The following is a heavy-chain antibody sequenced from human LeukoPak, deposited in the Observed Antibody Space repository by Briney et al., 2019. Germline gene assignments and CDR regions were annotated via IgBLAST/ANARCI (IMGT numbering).Heavy chain of an antibody. CDR3: AKAGDVLTGYLGY. CDR2: ISGSGGTT. CDR1: GFTFSSYW. J-gene: IGHJ4*02. Sequence: GGSLRLSCAASGFTFSSYWMSWVRQAPGKGLEWVSAISGSGGTTYYADSVKGRFTISRDNSKNTLYLQMSSLRAEDTALYYCAKAGDVLTGYLGYWGQGTLVTVSS. D-gene: IGHD3-9*01. V-gene: IGHV3-23*01.